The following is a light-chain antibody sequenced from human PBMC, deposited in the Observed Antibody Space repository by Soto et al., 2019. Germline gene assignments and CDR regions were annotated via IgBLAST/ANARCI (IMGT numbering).Light chain of an antibody. Sequence: QSVLTQPPSVSAAPGQKVTISCSGSSSNVGNSYVSWYQQLPGTVPKRLICDDNKRPSGIPDRFSGSKSGTSATLGITGLQTGDEADYYCGTWDSSLTAGVFGGGTKLTVL. V-gene: IGLV1-51*01. CDR2: DDN. J-gene: IGLJ2*01. CDR1: SSNVGNSY. CDR3: GTWDSSLTAGV.